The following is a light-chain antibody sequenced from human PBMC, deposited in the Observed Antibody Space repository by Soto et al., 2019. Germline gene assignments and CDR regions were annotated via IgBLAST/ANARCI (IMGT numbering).Light chain of an antibody. CDR1: QIVSASY. J-gene: IGKJ1*01. CDR2: DVS. V-gene: IGKV3-20*01. Sequence: ENVLTQSPGTLSLSPGERATLSCRSSQIVSASYLAWYQKKPGQAPRLLIYDVSNRAAGIPDRFSGSGSGTDFTLTINRLEPEDFAVYYCPQYGIPPTFGQGTKVEIK. CDR3: PQYGIPPT.